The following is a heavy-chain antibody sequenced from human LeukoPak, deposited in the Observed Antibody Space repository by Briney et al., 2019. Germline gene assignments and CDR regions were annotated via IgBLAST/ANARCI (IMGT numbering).Heavy chain of an antibody. J-gene: IGHJ4*02. CDR3: ARVGGRGSIGGDC. V-gene: IGHV3-74*03. CDR2: IKSDGSST. Sequence: GGSLRLSCAASGFAFSTYWMHWVRQAPGKGLVWVSRIKSDGSSTTYADFVKGRFTVSRDNAKNTLYLQMSSLRAEDTAMYFCARVGGRGSIGGDCWGQGTLVTVSS. D-gene: IGHD3-10*01. CDR1: GFAFSTYW.